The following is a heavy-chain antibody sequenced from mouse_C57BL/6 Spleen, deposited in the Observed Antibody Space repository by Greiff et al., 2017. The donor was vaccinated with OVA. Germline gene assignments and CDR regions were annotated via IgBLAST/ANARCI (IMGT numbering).Heavy chain of an antibody. Sequence: VQLQQSGAELVKPGASVKLSCKASGYTFTSYWMHWVKQRPGQGLEWIGMIHPNSGSTNYNEKFKSKATLTVDKSSSTAYMQLSSLTSEDSAVYYCARWGYYYGSSNYYAMDYWGQGTSVTVSS. J-gene: IGHJ4*01. V-gene: IGHV1-64*01. CDR1: GYTFTSYW. CDR2: IHPNSGST. CDR3: ARWGYYYGSSNYYAMDY. D-gene: IGHD1-1*01.